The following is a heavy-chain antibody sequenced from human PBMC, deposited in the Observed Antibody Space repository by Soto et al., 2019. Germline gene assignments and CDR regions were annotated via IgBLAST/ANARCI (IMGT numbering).Heavy chain of an antibody. V-gene: IGHV4-30-2*01. J-gene: IGHJ5*02. Sequence: SETLSLTCAVSGGSISSGGYSWSWIRQPPGKGLEWIGYIYHSGSTYYNPSLKSRVTISVDRSKNQFSLKLSSVTAADTAVYYCASYNWNANWFAPSGQGTLVTVSS. D-gene: IGHD1-20*01. CDR3: ASYNWNANWFAP. CDR2: IYHSGST. CDR1: GGSISSGGYS.